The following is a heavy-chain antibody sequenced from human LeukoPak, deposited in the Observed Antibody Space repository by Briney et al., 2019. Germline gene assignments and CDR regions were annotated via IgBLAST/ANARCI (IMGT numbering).Heavy chain of an antibody. Sequence: GGSLRLSCAASGFTFDDYAMHWVRQAPGKGLEWVSGISWNSGSIGYADSVKGRFTISRDNAKNSLYLQMNSLRAEDTALYYCAKGYCSSTSCHRNYFDLWGRGTLVTVSS. D-gene: IGHD2-2*01. CDR2: ISWNSGSI. CDR3: AKGYCSSTSCHRNYFDL. CDR1: GFTFDDYA. J-gene: IGHJ2*01. V-gene: IGHV3-9*01.